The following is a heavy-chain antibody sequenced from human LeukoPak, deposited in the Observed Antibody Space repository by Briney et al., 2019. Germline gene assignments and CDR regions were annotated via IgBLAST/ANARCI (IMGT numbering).Heavy chain of an antibody. J-gene: IGHJ6*02. CDR3: ARRRGTDYYYGMDV. Sequence: GGSLRLSCAASGFTVSSNYMSWVRQAPGKGLEWVSVIYSGGSTYYADSVKGRFTISRDNAKNSLYLQMNSLRAEDTAVYYCARRRGTDYYYGMDVWGQGTTVTVSS. V-gene: IGHV3-53*01. CDR1: GFTVSSNY. D-gene: IGHD1-1*01. CDR2: IYSGGST.